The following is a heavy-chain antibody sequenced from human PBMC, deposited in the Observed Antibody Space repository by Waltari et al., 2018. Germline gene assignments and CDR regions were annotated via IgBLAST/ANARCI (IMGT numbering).Heavy chain of an antibody. D-gene: IGHD3-10*01. J-gene: IGHJ6*02. Sequence: EERLLESGGGLVQPGDSLRLSCAGSGFGFSNYWMNWVRQAPGKGLVWCERICNGGNRISDADSVKGRLTISRYNAKNTVYLQMKRLRVEDMAVYYCARLAPRTYRSPVPGRHYYYGMDVWGQGTTVTVSS. V-gene: IGHV3-74*01. CDR2: ICNGGNRI. CDR3: ARLAPRTYRSPVPGRHYYYGMDV. CDR1: GFGFSNYW.